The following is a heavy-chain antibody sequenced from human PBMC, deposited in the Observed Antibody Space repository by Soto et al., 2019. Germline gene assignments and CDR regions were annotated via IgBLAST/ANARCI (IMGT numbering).Heavy chain of an antibody. V-gene: IGHV3-21*01. Sequence: GGSLRLCCAASVFTFSSYSMNWFRQAPGKGLEWVSSISSSSSYIYYADSVKGRFTISRDNAKNSLYLQMNSLRAEDTAVYYCARDLACSGGSCPLLVPYYYYGMDVWGQGTTVTVSS. CDR3: ARDLACSGGSCPLLVPYYYYGMDV. D-gene: IGHD2-15*01. CDR2: ISSSSSYI. CDR1: VFTFSSYS. J-gene: IGHJ6*02.